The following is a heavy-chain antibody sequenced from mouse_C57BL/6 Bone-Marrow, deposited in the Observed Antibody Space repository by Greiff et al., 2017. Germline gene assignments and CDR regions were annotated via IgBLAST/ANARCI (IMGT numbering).Heavy chain of an antibody. CDR3: AAGAVRYWYIDV. D-gene: IGHD2-14*01. J-gene: IGHJ1*03. Sequence: VQLQQSGPELVKPGDSVKISCKASGYSFTGYFMNWVMQSHGKSLEWIGRINPYNGDTFYNQKFKGKATLTVDKSSRTAHMELRGLTSEDSAVYYCAAGAVRYWYIDVWGTGTTVTVSS. CDR1: GYSFTGYF. V-gene: IGHV1-20*01. CDR2: INPYNGDT.